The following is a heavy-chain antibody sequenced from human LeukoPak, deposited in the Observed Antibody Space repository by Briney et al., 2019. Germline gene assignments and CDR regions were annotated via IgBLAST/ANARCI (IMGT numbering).Heavy chain of an antibody. J-gene: IGHJ5*02. CDR2: IYYSGST. V-gene: IGHV4-59*01. D-gene: IGHD5-12*01. Sequence: SETLSLTCTVSGGSISSYYWSWIRQPPGKGLEWIGYIYYSGSTNYNPSLKSRVTISVDTSKNQFSLKLSSVTAADTAVYYCARGYGGYDTWGQGTLVTVSS. CDR3: ARGYGGYDT. CDR1: GGSISSYY.